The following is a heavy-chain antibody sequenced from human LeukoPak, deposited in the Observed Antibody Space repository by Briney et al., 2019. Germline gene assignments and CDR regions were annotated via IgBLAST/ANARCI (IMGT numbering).Heavy chain of an antibody. CDR2: IVVGSGNT. CDR1: GFTFTSSA. V-gene: IGHV1-58*01. CDR3: AAAEYSGLHVNDY. Sequence: GASVKVSCKASGFTFTSSAVQWVRQARGQRLEWIGWIVVGSGNTNYAQKFQERVTITRDMSTSTAYMELSSLRSEDAAVYYCAAAEYSGLHVNDYWGQGTLVTVSS. J-gene: IGHJ4*02. D-gene: IGHD5-12*01.